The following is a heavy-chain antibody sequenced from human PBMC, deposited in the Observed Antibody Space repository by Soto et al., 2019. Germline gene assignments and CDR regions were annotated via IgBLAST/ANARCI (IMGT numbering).Heavy chain of an antibody. CDR1: GFTFSSYA. CDR2: ISGSGGST. D-gene: IGHD3-10*01. J-gene: IGHJ6*02. V-gene: IGHV3-23*01. Sequence: EVQLLESGGGLVQPGGSLRLSCAASGFTFSSYAMSWVRQAPGKGLEWVSAISGSGGSTYYADSVKGRFTISRDNSKNTLYLQMNSLRAEYTAVYYCAKVEQWFGELSYYYYGMDVWGQGTTVTVSS. CDR3: AKVEQWFGELSYYYYGMDV.